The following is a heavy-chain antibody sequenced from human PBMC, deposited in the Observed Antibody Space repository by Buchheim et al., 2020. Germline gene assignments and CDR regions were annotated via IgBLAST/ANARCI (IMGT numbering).Heavy chain of an antibody. Sequence: EVQLLESGGGLVQPGESLRLCCAASGFTFTNYAMNWVRQVPGKGLEWVARISRNGGSTYYAASVKGRFTISRDYSKNTLYLQMNSLRAEDSAIYYCAKERTGEYFDYWGQGIL. CDR3: AKERTGEYFDY. V-gene: IGHV3-23*01. CDR1: GFTFTNYA. CDR2: ISRNGGST. D-gene: IGHD7-27*01. J-gene: IGHJ4*02.